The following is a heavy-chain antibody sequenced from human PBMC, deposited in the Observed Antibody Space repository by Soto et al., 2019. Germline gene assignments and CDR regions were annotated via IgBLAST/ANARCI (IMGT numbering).Heavy chain of an antibody. CDR3: ERDSSGYSYGYYGYGMDV. CDR2: IIPIFGTA. D-gene: IGHD5-18*01. Sequence: SVKVSCKASGCTFSSYAISWVRQAPGQGLEWMGGIIPIFGTANYAQKFQGRVTITADKSTSTAYMELSSLRSEDTAVYYCERDSSGYSYGYYGYGMDVWGQGITVTVSS. V-gene: IGHV1-69*06. CDR1: GCTFSSYA. J-gene: IGHJ6*02.